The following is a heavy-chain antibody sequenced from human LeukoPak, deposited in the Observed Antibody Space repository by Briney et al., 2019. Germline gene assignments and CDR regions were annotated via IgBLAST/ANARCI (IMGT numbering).Heavy chain of an antibody. CDR2: IRGIDGST. V-gene: IGHV3-23*01. J-gene: IGHJ4*02. Sequence: GGSLRLSCAASGFTFRIYAMNWVRQAPGKGLEWVSSIRGIDGSTYYADSVKGRFTISRDNSKNTLYLQMSSLRADDTAIYYCAREAYYDCSGSLDYWGQGTLVTV. D-gene: IGHD3-22*01. CDR1: GFTFRIYA. CDR3: AREAYYDCSGSLDY.